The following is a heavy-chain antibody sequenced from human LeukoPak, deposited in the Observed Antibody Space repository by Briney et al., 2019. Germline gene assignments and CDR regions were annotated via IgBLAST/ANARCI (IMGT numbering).Heavy chain of an antibody. D-gene: IGHD4-17*01. J-gene: IGHJ4*02. Sequence: GGSLRLSCVASGFIFGSYGMHWVRQAPGKGLEWVGIIWYDGSEKYYADSVKGRFTISRDNSKNTLYLQMNSLRAEDTAVYYCARARFPYGDYGDYFDYWGQGTLVTVSS. CDR1: GFIFGSYG. V-gene: IGHV3-33*01. CDR3: ARARFPYGDYGDYFDY. CDR2: IWYDGSEK.